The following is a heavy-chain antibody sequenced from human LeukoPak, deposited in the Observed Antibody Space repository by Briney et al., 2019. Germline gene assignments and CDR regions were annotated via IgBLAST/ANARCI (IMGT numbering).Heavy chain of an antibody. CDR2: IRYDGSNK. V-gene: IGHV3-30*02. D-gene: IGHD6-19*01. CDR1: GFTFSSYG. CDR3: ARGMKYSTGWYYMDV. J-gene: IGHJ6*03. Sequence: GGSLRLSCAASGFTFSSYGMHWVRQAPGKGLEWVAFIRYDGSNKYYADSVKGRFTISRDNSKNTLYLQMNSLRAEDTAVYYCARGMKYSTGWYYMDVWGKGTTVTISS.